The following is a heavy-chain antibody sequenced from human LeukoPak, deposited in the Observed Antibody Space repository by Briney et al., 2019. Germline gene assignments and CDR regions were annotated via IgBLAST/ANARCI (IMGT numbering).Heavy chain of an antibody. CDR1: GFTFSSYG. CDR3: AKDYAAAANFFDY. Sequence: GGSLRLSCAASGFTFSSYGMHWVRHAPGKGLEGVAVISYDGSNKYYADSVKGRFTISRDNSKNTLYLQMNSLRAEDTAVYYCAKDYAAAANFFDYWGQGTLVTVSS. CDR2: ISYDGSNK. D-gene: IGHD6-13*01. V-gene: IGHV3-30*18. J-gene: IGHJ4*02.